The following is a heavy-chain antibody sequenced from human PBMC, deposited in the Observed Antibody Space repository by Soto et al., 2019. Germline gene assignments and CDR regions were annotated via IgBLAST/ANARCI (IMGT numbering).Heavy chain of an antibody. CDR2: INPNSGGT. Sequence: QVQLVQSGAEVKKPGASVKVSCKASGYTFTGYYMHWVRQAPGQGLEWMGWINPNSGGTNYAQKFQGWVTMTRDTSISTAYMELSRLRSDDTAVYYCARGEGPPRPSLSIAAAGMDLGYWGQGTLVTVSS. D-gene: IGHD6-13*01. CDR3: ARGEGPPRPSLSIAAAGMDLGY. CDR1: GYTFTGYY. J-gene: IGHJ4*02. V-gene: IGHV1-2*04.